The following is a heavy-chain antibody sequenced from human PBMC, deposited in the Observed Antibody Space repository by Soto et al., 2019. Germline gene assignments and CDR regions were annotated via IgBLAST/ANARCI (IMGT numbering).Heavy chain of an antibody. D-gene: IGHD3-10*01. CDR1: GYTFTSYG. CDR2: ISAYNGNT. J-gene: IGHJ5*02. Sequence: QVQLVQSGAEVKKPGASVKVSCKASGYTFTSYGISWVRQAPGQGLEWMGWISAYNGNTNYAQKLQGRATMTTDTSTSTAYMELRSLRSDDTAVYYCARALLLWFVELLFENWFDPWGQGTLVTVSS. V-gene: IGHV1-18*01. CDR3: ARALLLWFVELLFENWFDP.